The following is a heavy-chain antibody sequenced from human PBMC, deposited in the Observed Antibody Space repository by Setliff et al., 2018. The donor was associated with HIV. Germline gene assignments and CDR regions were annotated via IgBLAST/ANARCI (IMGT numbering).Heavy chain of an antibody. CDR1: GYSISSGYY. V-gene: IGHV4-38-2*01. J-gene: IGHJ2*01. Sequence: KSSETLSLTCAVSGYSISSGYYWGWIRQPPGKGLEWIGSIYHSGSTYYNPSLKSRVTISVDTSKNQFSLKLSSVTAADTAVYYCARRLVATIFTSYFDLWGRGTLVTVSS. CDR2: IYHSGST. CDR3: ARRLVATIFTSYFDL. D-gene: IGHD5-12*01.